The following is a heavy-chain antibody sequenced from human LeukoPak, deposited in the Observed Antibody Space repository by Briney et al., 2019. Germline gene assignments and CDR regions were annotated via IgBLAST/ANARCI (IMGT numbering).Heavy chain of an antibody. Sequence: SETLSLTCTVSGGSISSSSYYWGWIRQPPGKGLEWIGSIYYSGSTYYNPSLKSRVTISVDTSKNQFSLKLGSVTAADTAVYYCASHPYYDIFGYNDYWGQGTLVTVSS. CDR1: GGSISSSSYY. V-gene: IGHV4-39*01. D-gene: IGHD3-9*01. CDR3: ASHPYYDIFGYNDY. CDR2: IYYSGST. J-gene: IGHJ4*02.